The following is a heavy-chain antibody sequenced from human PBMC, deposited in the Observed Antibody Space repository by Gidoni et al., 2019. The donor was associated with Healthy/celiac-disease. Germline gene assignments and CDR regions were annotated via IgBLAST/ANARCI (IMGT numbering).Heavy chain of an antibody. V-gene: IGHV3-21*01. CDR1: GFTFSSYS. J-gene: IGHJ6*02. CDR3: ARSRNILLWFGELLSPYGMDV. CDR2: ISSSSSYI. D-gene: IGHD3-10*01. Sequence: EVQLVESGGGLVKPGGSLRLSCAASGFTFSSYSMHWARQAPGKGLEWVSSISSSSSYIYYADSVKGRFTISRDNAKNSLYLQMNSLRAEDTAVYYCARSRNILLWFGELLSPYGMDVWGQGTTVTVSS.